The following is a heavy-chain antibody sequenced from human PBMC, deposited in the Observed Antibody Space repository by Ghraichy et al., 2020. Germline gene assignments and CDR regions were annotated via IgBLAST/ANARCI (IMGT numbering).Heavy chain of an antibody. V-gene: IGHV4-30-2*01. Sequence: SETLSLTCAVSGGSISSGGYSWSWIRQPPGKGLEWIGYIYHSGSTYYNPSLKSRVTISVDRSKNQFSLKLSSVTAADTAVYYCARDVYPYGMDVWGQGTTVTVSS. CDR3: ARDVYPYGMDV. D-gene: IGHD2-2*02. J-gene: IGHJ6*02. CDR1: GGSISSGGYS. CDR2: IYHSGST.